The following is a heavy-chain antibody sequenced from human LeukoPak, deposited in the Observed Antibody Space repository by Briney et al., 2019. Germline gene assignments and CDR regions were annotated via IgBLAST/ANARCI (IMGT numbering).Heavy chain of an antibody. Sequence: EAGGSLRLSCAASGFTFSSYGMHWVRQAPGKGLEGVGFIRSKAYGGTTEYAASVKGRFTISRDDSKSIAYLQMNSLKTEDTAVYSCTRVGCSSTSCYRPNWFDPWGQGTLVTVSS. V-gene: IGHV3-49*04. J-gene: IGHJ5*02. D-gene: IGHD2-2*01. CDR3: TRVGCSSTSCYRPNWFDP. CDR2: IRSKAYGGTT. CDR1: GFTFSSYG.